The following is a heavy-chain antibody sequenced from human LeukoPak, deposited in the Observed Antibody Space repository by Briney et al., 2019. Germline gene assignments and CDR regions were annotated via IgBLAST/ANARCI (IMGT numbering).Heavy chain of an antibody. CDR2: ISYAGSNK. Sequence: GRSLRLSCAASGFTFRNYAMHWVRQAPGKGLEWVAVISYAGSNKYYADSVKGRFTISRDNSQNTLYLQMNSLRSEDTAVYYCARGSPDYYDSSGYSSFDYWGQGTLVTVSS. D-gene: IGHD3-22*01. CDR1: GFTFRNYA. V-gene: IGHV3-30-3*01. CDR3: ARGSPDYYDSSGYSSFDY. J-gene: IGHJ4*02.